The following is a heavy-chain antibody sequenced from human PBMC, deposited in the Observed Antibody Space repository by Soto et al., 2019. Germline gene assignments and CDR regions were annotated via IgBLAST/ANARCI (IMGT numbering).Heavy chain of an antibody. D-gene: IGHD6-6*01. CDR1: GFTFSSYA. CDR2: ISGSGGST. J-gene: IGHJ4*02. V-gene: IGHV3-23*01. CDR3: AKDPDSSSSAFDY. Sequence: PGGSLRLSCAASGFTFSSYAMSWVRQAPGKGLEWVSAISGSGGSTYYADSVKGRFTIPRDNSKNTLYLQMNSLRAEDTAVYYCAKDPDSSSSAFDYWGQGTLVTVSS.